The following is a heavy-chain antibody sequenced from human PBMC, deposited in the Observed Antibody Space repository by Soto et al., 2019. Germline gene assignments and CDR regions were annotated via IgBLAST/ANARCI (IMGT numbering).Heavy chain of an antibody. D-gene: IGHD6-13*01. J-gene: IGHJ4*02. Sequence: EVHLLESGGGLVQPGGSLRLSCAASGFTFSTYAMSWVRQPPGKGLECVSGISSSGGDTPSADSVKGRFTISRDNSKNTLYLQMNNLRAEDTAVYFCARKTAGPRPFDYWGQGTLVTVSS. CDR2: ISSSGGDT. CDR1: GFTFSTYA. CDR3: ARKTAGPRPFDY. V-gene: IGHV3-23*01.